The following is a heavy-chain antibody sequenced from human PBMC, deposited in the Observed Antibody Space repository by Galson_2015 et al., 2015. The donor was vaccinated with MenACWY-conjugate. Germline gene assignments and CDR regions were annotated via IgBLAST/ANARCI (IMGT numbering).Heavy chain of an antibody. CDR3: ARDGSGWVIDY. J-gene: IGHJ4*02. CDR2: IGNNPSTI. V-gene: IGHV3-48*01. CDR1: GFTFSHYN. D-gene: IGHD6-19*01. Sequence: SLRLSCAASGFTFSHYNMNWVRQAPGEGLEWVSYIGNNPSTIYYAASVKGRFTISRDNAKNSLYLQINSLRADDTAVYYCARDGSGWVIDYWGQGALVTVSS.